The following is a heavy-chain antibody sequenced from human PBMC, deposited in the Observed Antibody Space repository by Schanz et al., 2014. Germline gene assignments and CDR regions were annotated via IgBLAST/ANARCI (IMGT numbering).Heavy chain of an antibody. D-gene: IGHD3-10*01. CDR3: ELITLDRGVRNDY. CDR1: GGSISSYY. J-gene: IGHJ4*02. V-gene: IGHV4-4*07. Sequence: QVQLRESGPGLVKPSKTLSLTCTVSGGSISSYYWSWIRQPAGKGLEWIGRIFTSGSTDYNPSLKIRVTMSVDTSKTQFSLKLSSVTAADTAVYYCELITLDRGVRNDYWGQGTLVTVSS. CDR2: IFTSGST.